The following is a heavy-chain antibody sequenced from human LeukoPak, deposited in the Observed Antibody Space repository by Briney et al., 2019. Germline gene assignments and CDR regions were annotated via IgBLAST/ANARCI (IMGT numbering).Heavy chain of an antibody. CDR3: ARDQHYYVVMLV. CDR1: GFTFSDYY. CDR2: IGSDNKP. V-gene: IGHV3-69-1*01. D-gene: IGHD3-10*02. J-gene: IGHJ6*02. Sequence: PGGSLRLSCAASGFTFSDYYMTWVRQAPGKGLEWVSSIGSDNKPHYSESVKGRFAISRDNSKSMLFLQLNSLRAEDTALYYCARDQHYYVVMLVWRQGTTATVSS.